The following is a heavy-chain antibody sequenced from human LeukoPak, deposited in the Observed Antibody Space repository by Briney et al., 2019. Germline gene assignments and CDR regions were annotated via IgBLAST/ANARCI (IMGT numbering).Heavy chain of an antibody. CDR3: ARDRWDYCSGTSCYGGSLDY. Sequence: SEKVSCKASGGTFSSYAISWVRQAPGQGLEWMGGIIPIFGTANYAQKFQGRVTITADESTSTAYMELSSLRSEDTAVYYCARDRWDYCSGTSCYGGSLDYWGQGTLVTVSS. CDR1: GGTFSSYA. CDR2: IIPIFGTA. J-gene: IGHJ4*02. D-gene: IGHD2-2*01. V-gene: IGHV1-69*13.